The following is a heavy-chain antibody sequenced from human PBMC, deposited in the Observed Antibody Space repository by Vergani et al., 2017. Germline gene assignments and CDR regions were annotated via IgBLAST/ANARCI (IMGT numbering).Heavy chain of an antibody. J-gene: IGHJ4*02. CDR2: IIPIFGTA. CDR3: ARSVSGAQSWSGYGPFDW. Sequence: QVQLVQSGAEVKKPGSSVKVSCKASGGTFSSYAISWVRQAPGQGLEWMGGIIPIFGTANYAQKFQGRVTITADESTSAAYMELSSLRSEDTAVYYWARSVSGAQSWSGYGPFDWGGEGTLVTVSA. V-gene: IGHV1-69*01. D-gene: IGHD3-3*01. CDR1: GGTFSSYA.